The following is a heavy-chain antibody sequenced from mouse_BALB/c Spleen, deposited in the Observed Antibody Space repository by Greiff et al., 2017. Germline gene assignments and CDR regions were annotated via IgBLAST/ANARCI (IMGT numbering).Heavy chain of an antibody. J-gene: IGHJ4*01. Sequence: VQLQQSGAGLMKPGASVKISCTATGYTFSSYWIEWVKQRPGHGLEWIGEILPGSGSTNYNEKFKGKATITADTSSNTAYMKLSSLTSEDSAVYECARWGYRYEYWGQGTSVTVSS. CDR3: ARWGYRYEY. CDR1: GYTFSSYW. V-gene: IGHV1-9*01. D-gene: IGHD2-14*01. CDR2: ILPGSGST.